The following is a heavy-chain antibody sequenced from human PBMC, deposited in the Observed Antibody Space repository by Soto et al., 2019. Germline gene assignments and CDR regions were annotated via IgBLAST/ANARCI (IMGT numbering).Heavy chain of an antibody. Sequence: PGGSLRLSCAASGFTVSSNYMSWVRQAPGKGLEWVSVLYSGGSTYYADSVKGRFTISRDNSKNTLYLQMNSLRAEDTAVYYCARLTYNYGYDCWGQGTLVTVSS. CDR2: LYSGGST. CDR3: ARLTYNYGYDC. J-gene: IGHJ4*02. D-gene: IGHD5-18*01. CDR1: GFTVSSNY. V-gene: IGHV3-66*01.